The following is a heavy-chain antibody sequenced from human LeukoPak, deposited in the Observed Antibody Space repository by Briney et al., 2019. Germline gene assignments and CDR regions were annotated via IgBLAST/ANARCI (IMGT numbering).Heavy chain of an antibody. J-gene: IGHJ4*02. CDR1: GYTFTSYY. CDR3: ARISSGYYVGY. D-gene: IGHD3-22*01. CDR2: INPSGGST. Sequence: GASVKVACKASGYTFTSYYMHWVRQAPGQGLEWMGIINPSGGSTSYAQKFQGRVTMTRDTSNSTAYMELSRLRSDDTAVYYCARISSGYYVGYWGQGTLVTVSS. V-gene: IGHV1-46*01.